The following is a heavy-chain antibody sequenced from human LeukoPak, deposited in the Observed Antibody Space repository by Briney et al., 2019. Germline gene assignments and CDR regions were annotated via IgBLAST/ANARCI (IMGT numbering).Heavy chain of an antibody. V-gene: IGHV4-59*01. Sequence: SETLSLTCTVSGGSISSYYWSWIRQPPGKGLEWIGYIYYSGSTNYNPSLKSRVTISVDTSKNQFSLKLSSVTAADTAVYYCAATDRCSGGSCYSLGFWFDPWGQGTLVTVSS. D-gene: IGHD2-15*01. J-gene: IGHJ5*02. CDR2: IYYSGST. CDR3: AATDRCSGGSCYSLGFWFDP. CDR1: GGSISSYY.